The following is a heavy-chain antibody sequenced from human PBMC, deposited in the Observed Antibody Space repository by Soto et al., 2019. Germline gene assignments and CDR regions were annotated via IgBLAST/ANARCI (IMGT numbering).Heavy chain of an antibody. D-gene: IGHD6-13*01. CDR2: IYYSGST. J-gene: IGHJ3*02. CDR3: ARREGYSSSWYGYALDI. Sequence: SETLSLTCTVSGGSISSYYWSWIRQPPGKGLEWIGYIYYSGSTNYNPSLKSRVTISVDTSKNQFSLKLSSVTAADTAVYYCARREGYSSSWYGYALDIWGQGTMVTVSS. V-gene: IGHV4-59*08. CDR1: GGSISSYY.